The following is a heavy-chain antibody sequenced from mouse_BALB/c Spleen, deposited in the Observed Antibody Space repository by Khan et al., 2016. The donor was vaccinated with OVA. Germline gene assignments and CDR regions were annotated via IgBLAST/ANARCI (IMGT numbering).Heavy chain of an antibody. CDR3: ARDSNFDY. J-gene: IGHJ2*01. CDR1: GFTFSRFG. V-gene: IGHV5-17*02. CDR2: ISSGSSSI. Sequence: EVELVESGGGLVQPGGSRKLSCAASGFTFSRFGMHWVRQAPEKGLEWVAYISSGSSSIYYADTVKGRFTISRDNSTNTLSLQMTSIRPEDTAMYDCARDSNFDYWGQGTTLTVSS.